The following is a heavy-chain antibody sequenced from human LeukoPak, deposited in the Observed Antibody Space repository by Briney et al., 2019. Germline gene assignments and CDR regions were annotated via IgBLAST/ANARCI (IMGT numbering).Heavy chain of an antibody. V-gene: IGHV4-59*08. CDR2: IYYSGST. CDR3: ARGEYYDFWSGYSPPLFDY. J-gene: IGHJ4*02. D-gene: IGHD3-3*01. CDR1: GGSFSGYY. Sequence: SETLSLTCAVYGGSFSGYYWSWIRQPPGKGLEWIGYIYYSGSTNYNPSLKSRVTISVDTSKNQFSLKLSSVTAADTAVYYCARGEYYDFWSGYSPPLFDYWGQGTLVTVSS.